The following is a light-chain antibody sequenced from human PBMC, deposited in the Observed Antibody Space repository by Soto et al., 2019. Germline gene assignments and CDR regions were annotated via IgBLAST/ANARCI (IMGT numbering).Light chain of an antibody. V-gene: IGKV3-20*01. CDR2: GTS. J-gene: IGKJ1*01. Sequence: VFSQSPGRLSLSPGERATLWCRASQSVPSTYFAWYQQKSGQPPRLLISGTSNRATGIPDRFSGSRSGRDFTLTISRLEPEDFAVYFCQQFGNSPWTFGQGTKVDIK. CDR3: QQFGNSPWT. CDR1: QSVPSTY.